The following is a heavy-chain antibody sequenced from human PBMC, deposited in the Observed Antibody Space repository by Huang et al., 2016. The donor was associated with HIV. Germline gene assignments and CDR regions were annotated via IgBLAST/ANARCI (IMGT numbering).Heavy chain of an antibody. J-gene: IGHJ4*02. CDR3: ARAPHYGSGSYYY. Sequence: QVQLHQWGAGLLKPSETLSLTCAVYGGSFSGYYWSWIRQPPGKGLEWIGEITHSGRTNYNPSRKSRGTISEETSKKQFSLKLSSVTAADTAVYYCARAPHYGSGSYYYWGQGTLVTVSS. CDR1: GGSFSGYY. V-gene: IGHV4-34*01. D-gene: IGHD3-10*01. CDR2: ITHSGRT.